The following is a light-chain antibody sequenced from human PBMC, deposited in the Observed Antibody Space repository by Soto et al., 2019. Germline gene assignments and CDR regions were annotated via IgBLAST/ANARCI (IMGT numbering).Light chain of an antibody. V-gene: IGKV3-11*01. CDR1: QSVSSY. CDR3: QHYNSYSAA. CDR2: DAS. J-gene: IGKJ1*01. Sequence: IVLTQSPATLSLSPGERATLSCRASQSVSSYLAWYQQKPGHAPRLLIYDASNRATGIPARFSGSGSGTDFTLTISSLQPDDFASYYCQHYNSYSAAFGQGTKVDIK.